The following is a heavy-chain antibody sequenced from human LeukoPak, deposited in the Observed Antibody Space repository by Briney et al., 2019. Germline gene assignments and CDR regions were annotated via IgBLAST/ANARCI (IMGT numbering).Heavy chain of an antibody. J-gene: IGHJ4*02. CDR2: INHSGST. CDR1: GGSFSGYY. CDR3: ASLYSSGWFDFDY. Sequence: PSETLSLTCAVYGGSFSGYYWSWIRQPPGMGLEWIGEINHSGSTNYNPSLKSRVTISVDTSKNQFSLKLSSVTAADTAVYYCASLYSSGWFDFDYWGQGTLVTVSS. D-gene: IGHD6-19*01. V-gene: IGHV4-34*01.